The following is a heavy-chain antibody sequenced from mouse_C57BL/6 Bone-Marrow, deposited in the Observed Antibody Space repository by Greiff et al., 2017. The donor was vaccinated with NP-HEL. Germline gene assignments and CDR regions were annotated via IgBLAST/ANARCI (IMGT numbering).Heavy chain of an antibody. CDR1: GFTFSSYG. D-gene: IGHD2-4*01. CDR2: ISSGGSYT. CDR3: ASPYDYDVAWFAY. V-gene: IGHV5-6*01. J-gene: IGHJ3*01. Sequence: EVQLQESGGDLVKPGGSLKLSCAASGFTFSSYGMSWVRQTPDQRLEWVATISSGGSYTYYPDSVKGKFTISRDNAKNTLYLQMSRLKSEDTAMYYCASPYDYDVAWFAYWGQGTLVTVSA.